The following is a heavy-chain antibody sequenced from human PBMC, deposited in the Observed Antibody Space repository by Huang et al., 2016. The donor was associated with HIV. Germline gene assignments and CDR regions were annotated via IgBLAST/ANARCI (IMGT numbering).Heavy chain of an antibody. D-gene: IGHD3-3*01. V-gene: IGHV4-30-4*08. J-gene: IGHJ4*02. CDR1: GDSIRSGGYY. CDR2: SYYSGSS. Sequence: QVQLQESGPGLVKPSQTLSLTCTVSGDSIRSGGYYWTWIRQSPAKGREWFGYSYYSGSSDYNPSLKSRVSISIDAFKNRVSLKLKSVTVADTAVYYCARAPATHSVFFYWGQGTLVTVSA. CDR3: ARAPATHSVFFY.